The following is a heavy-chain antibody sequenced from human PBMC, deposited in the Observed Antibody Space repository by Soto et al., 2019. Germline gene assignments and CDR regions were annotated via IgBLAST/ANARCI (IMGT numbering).Heavy chain of an antibody. CDR3: ARDRYFYDSRGYYRTLDS. CDR1: GDSFSNHY. Sequence: QVQLQESGPRLVKPSETLSLSCTISGDSFSNHYWTWIRQSPGKGLEWIGYIFHSGITDYNPSVKSRVTFSIDKSRNLFSLNLTSVTAADTAVYYCARDRYFYDSRGYYRTLDSWGQGTLVTVSS. J-gene: IGHJ5*01. CDR2: IFHSGIT. V-gene: IGHV4-59*11. D-gene: IGHD3-22*01.